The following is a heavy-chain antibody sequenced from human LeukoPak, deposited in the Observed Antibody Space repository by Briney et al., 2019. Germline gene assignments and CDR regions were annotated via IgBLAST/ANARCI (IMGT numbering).Heavy chain of an antibody. CDR1: GFTFSSYS. V-gene: IGHV3-48*01. Sequence: GGSLRLSCAASGFTFSSYSMNWVRQAPGKGLEWVSYISSSSSTIYYADSVKGRFTISRDNAKNSLYLQMNSLRAEDTAVYYCAKEIWPTVTTPGHTHFDYWGQGTLVTVSS. J-gene: IGHJ4*02. CDR2: ISSSSSTI. CDR3: AKEIWPTVTTPGHTHFDY. D-gene: IGHD4-17*01.